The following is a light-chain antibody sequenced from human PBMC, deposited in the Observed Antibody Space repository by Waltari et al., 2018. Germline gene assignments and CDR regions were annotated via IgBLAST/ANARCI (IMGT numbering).Light chain of an antibody. CDR2: RND. Sequence: QSVLTQPPSASGTPGQRVTISCSGSQSNAGDNGVTWYHQVPGTAPKLVIYRNDQRPSGVPDRFTASKSGTSASLAISGLQSEDEGDYYCATWDDSPTGRWVFGGGTRVTVL. V-gene: IGLV1-44*01. J-gene: IGLJ3*02. CDR3: ATWDDSPTGRWV. CDR1: QSNAGDNG.